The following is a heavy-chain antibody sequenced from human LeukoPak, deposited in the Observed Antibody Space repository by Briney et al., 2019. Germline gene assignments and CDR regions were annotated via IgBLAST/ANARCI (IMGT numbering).Heavy chain of an antibody. V-gene: IGHV1-2*02. J-gene: IGHJ4*02. Sequence: ASVKVSCKASGYTFTDYYMHWVRQAPGQGFEWMGWINPNDGDTNYAQKFQGRVTMTRDMSISTAHMEVSRLRSDDTAVYYCARANFLYCSSTTCLFDYWGQGTLVTVSS. CDR3: ARANFLYCSSTTCLFDY. D-gene: IGHD2-2*01. CDR1: GYTFTDYY. CDR2: INPNDGDT.